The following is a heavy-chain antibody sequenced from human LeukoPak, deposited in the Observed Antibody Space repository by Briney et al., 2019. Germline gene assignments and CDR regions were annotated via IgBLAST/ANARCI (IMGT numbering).Heavy chain of an antibody. D-gene: IGHD5-24*01. J-gene: IGHJ4*03. CDR1: GFIFSHHW. V-gene: IGHV3-7*01. CDR2: INLDGNKK. Sequence: GGSLRLSCATSGFIFSHHWMSWVRQAPGKGLEWVANINLDGNKKYYVDSVKGRFTISRDNAQKSLYLQMNSLRAEDTAVYYCAREEMGGYFENWGQGNLVTVSS. CDR3: AREEMGGYFEN.